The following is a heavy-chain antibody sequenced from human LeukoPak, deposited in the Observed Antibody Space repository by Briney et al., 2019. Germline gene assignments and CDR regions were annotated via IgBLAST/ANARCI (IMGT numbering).Heavy chain of an antibody. V-gene: IGHV4-31*03. Sequence: SQTLSLTCTVSGGSISSGGYYWSWIRQHPGKGLEWIGYIYYSGSTYYNPSLRSRVTISVDTSKNQFSLKLSSVTAADTAVYYCARSGYCSGGSCYGYWFDPWGQGTLVTVSS. CDR1: GGSISSGGYY. CDR2: IYYSGST. D-gene: IGHD2-15*01. J-gene: IGHJ5*02. CDR3: ARSGYCSGGSCYGYWFDP.